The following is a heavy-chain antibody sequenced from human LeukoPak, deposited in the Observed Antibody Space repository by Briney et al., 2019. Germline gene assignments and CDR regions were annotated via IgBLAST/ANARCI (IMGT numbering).Heavy chain of an antibody. J-gene: IGHJ5*02. V-gene: IGHV4-34*01. Sequence: SETLSLTCAVYGGSFSGYYWSWTRQPPGKGLKWIGEINHSGSTNYNPSLKSRVTISVDTSKNQFSLKLSSVTAADTAVYYCARAPGPRVRHPSVWFDPWGQGTLVTVSS. D-gene: IGHD2-8*02. CDR1: GGSFSGYY. CDR3: ARAPGPRVRHPSVWFDP. CDR2: INHSGST.